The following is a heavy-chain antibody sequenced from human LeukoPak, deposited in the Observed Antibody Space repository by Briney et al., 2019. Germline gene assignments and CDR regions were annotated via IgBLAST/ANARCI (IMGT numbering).Heavy chain of an antibody. J-gene: IGHJ4*02. Sequence: GGSLRLSCAASGFTFSSYAMSWVRQAPGKGLEWVSAISGSGGSTYYADSVKGRFTISRDNSKNTLYLQMNSLRAEDTAVYYCAKEGGYCSGTGCYPMYFDYWGQGTLVTVSS. CDR1: GFTFSSYA. D-gene: IGHD2-2*01. CDR3: AKEGGYCSGTGCYPMYFDY. CDR2: ISGSGGST. V-gene: IGHV3-23*01.